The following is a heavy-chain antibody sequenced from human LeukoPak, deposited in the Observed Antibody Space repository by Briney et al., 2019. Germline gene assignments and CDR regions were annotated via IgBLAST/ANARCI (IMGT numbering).Heavy chain of an antibody. CDR1: GGSIGTYY. Sequence: PSETLSLTCSVSGGSIGTYYWSWIRQPAGKGLEWIGRIYTGGSTNYNPSLRSRVTLSIETPKNQFSLELTSVTAADTAVYYCARQYNSFYYFDYWGQGTLVTVSS. CDR2: IYTGGST. J-gene: IGHJ4*02. CDR3: ARQYNSFYYFDY. V-gene: IGHV4-4*07. D-gene: IGHD5/OR15-5a*01.